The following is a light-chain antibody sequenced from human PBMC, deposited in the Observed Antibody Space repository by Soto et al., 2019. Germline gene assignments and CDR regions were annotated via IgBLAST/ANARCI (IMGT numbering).Light chain of an antibody. V-gene: IGLV1-51*02. CDR1: SSNIGAHY. J-gene: IGLJ3*02. CDR2: EKE. CDR3: ETWDDSLSAAV. Sequence: QSVLTQPPSVSAAPGQKVTISCSGSSSNIGAHYVSWYQHLPGTAPKLLISEKENRPSGIPDRFSASKSGTSATLDITGLQTGDEADYYCETWDDSLSAAVFGGGTKLTVL.